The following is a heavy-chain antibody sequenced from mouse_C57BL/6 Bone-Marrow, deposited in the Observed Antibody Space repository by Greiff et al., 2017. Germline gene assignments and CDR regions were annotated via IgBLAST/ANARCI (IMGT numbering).Heavy chain of an antibody. CDR2: IDPSDSYT. CDR1: GYTFTSYW. D-gene: IGHD4-1*02. J-gene: IGHJ4*01. V-gene: IGHV1-69*01. CDR3: ARSNWVYAMDY. Sequence: QLQQPGAELVMPGASVKLSCKASGYTFTSYWMHWVKQRPGQGLEWIGEIDPSDSYTNYNQKFKGKSTLTVDKSSSTAYMQLSSLTSEDSAVYYCARSNWVYAMDYWGQGTSVTVSS.